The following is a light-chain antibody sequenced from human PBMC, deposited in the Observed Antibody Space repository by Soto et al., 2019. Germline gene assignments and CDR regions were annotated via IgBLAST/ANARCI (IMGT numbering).Light chain of an antibody. Sequence: EIVLTQSPGTLSLSPGERATLSCRASQSVSSSYLAWYQQKPGQAPRLLIYGASIRATGIPDRFSGSGSGTDFTLTISRLEPEDFAVFYCHHYGSSRHTFGQGTKLEIK. CDR2: GAS. V-gene: IGKV3-20*01. CDR1: QSVSSSY. J-gene: IGKJ2*01. CDR3: HHYGSSRHT.